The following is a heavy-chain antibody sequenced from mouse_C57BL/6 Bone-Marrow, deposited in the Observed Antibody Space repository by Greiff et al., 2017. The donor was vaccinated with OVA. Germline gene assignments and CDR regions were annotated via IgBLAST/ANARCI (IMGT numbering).Heavy chain of an antibody. J-gene: IGHJ1*03. CDR3: ARGAITTVVAPGYWYFDV. Sequence: QVQLQQPGAELVMPGASVKLSCKASGYTFTSYWMHWVQQRPGQGLEWIGEIDPSDSYTNYNQKFKGKSTLTVDKSSSTAYMQLSSLTSEDSAVYYCARGAITTVVAPGYWYFDVWGTGTTVTVSS. CDR2: IDPSDSYT. V-gene: IGHV1-69*01. CDR1: GYTFTSYW. D-gene: IGHD1-1*01.